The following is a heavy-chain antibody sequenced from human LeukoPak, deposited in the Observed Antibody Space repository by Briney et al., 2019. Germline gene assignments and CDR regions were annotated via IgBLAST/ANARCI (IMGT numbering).Heavy chain of an antibody. D-gene: IGHD3-22*01. V-gene: IGHV3-30*18. CDR3: AKDLTYYYDISGSYYGYYFDY. CDR2: ISYDGNNK. CDR1: GFTFSSYG. J-gene: IGHJ4*02. Sequence: GGSLRLSCAASGFTFSSYGMHWVRPAPGKGLEWVAVISYDGNNKYYADSVKGRFTISRDNSKNTLYLQMNSLRPEDSAVYYCAKDLTYYYDISGSYYGYYFDYWGQGTLVTVSS.